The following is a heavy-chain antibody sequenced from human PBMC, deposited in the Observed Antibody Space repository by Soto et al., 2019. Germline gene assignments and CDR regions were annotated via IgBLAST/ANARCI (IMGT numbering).Heavy chain of an antibody. CDR3: ARDIGYDSSGYYRFDY. CDR2: IIPIFGTA. V-gene: IGHV1-69*13. CDR1: GGPFSSYA. Sequence: SVEEYFKACGGPFSSYAISWVRRAPGQGLEWMGGIIPIFGTANYAQKFQGRVTITADESTSTAYMELSSLRSEDTAVYYCARDIGYDSSGYYRFDYWGQGTLVTVSS. J-gene: IGHJ4*02. D-gene: IGHD3-22*01.